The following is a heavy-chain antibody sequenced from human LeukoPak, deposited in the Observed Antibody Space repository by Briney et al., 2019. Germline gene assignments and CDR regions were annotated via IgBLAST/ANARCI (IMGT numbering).Heavy chain of an antibody. Sequence: SETLSLTCTVSGGSISSNNYYWGWIRQPPGKGLEWIGSIYYGGYTYYNPSLKSRVTISVDTSKNQFSLKLSSVTAADTAVYYCARVAAGGYYYYGMDVWGQGTTVTVSS. CDR2: IYYGGYT. CDR1: GGSISSNNYY. V-gene: IGHV4-39*07. D-gene: IGHD3-16*01. CDR3: ARVAAGGYYYYGMDV. J-gene: IGHJ6*02.